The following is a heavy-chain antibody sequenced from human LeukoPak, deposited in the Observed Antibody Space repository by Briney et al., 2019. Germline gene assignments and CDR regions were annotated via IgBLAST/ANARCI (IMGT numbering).Heavy chain of an antibody. CDR1: GFTFSSCS. CDR2: ISSSGSTI. V-gene: IGHV3-48*04. D-gene: IGHD3-10*01. CDR3: ARTLWFGELWFDY. J-gene: IGHJ4*02. Sequence: PGGSLRLSCAASGFTFSSCSMNWVRQAPGKGLEWVSYISSSGSTIYYADSVKGRFTISRDNAKNSLYLQMNSLRAEDTAVYYCARTLWFGELWFDYWGQGTLVTVSS.